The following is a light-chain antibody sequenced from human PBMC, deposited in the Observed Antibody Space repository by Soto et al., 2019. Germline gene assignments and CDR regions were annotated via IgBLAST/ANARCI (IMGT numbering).Light chain of an antibody. V-gene: IGKV1-5*01. J-gene: IGKJ1*01. CDR2: DAS. CDR3: QQYNTYSGT. CDR1: QSVSNW. Sequence: DIQMTQSPSTLSASVGDRVTITCLASQSVSNWLAWYQQKPGKAPKFLIYDASTLKSGVPSRFSGSGSGTEFTLTISSLQPDDFATYYCQQYNTYSGTFGQGTKVDIK.